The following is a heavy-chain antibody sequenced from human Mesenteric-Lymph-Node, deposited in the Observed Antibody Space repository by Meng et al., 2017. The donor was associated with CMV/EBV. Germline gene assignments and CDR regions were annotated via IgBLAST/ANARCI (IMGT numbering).Heavy chain of an antibody. D-gene: IGHD1-26*01. J-gene: IGHJ4*02. V-gene: IGHV5-51*01. CDR1: GYSFTTYW. CDR3: ARREISGSYYWGS. Sequence: GESLKISCKGSGYSFTTYWIGWVRQMPGKGLEWMGIIYPDDSDTRYSPSSQGQVTISADKSISTAYLQWSSLKPSDTAMYYCARREISGSYYWGSWGQGTLVTVSS. CDR2: IYPDDSDT.